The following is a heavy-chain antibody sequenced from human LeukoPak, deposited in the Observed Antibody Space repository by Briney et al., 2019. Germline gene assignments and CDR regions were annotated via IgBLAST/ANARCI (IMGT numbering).Heavy chain of an antibody. Sequence: GGSLRLSCAASGFTFSSYAMSWVRQAPGKGLEWVSAISGSGGSTYYADSVKGRFTISRDNSKNTLYLQMNSLRAEDTAVYYCAKTDRHENYDFWSGYPYYFDYWGQGTLVTVSS. CDR3: AKTDRHENYDFWSGYPYYFDY. CDR1: GFTFSSYA. V-gene: IGHV3-23*01. D-gene: IGHD3-3*01. CDR2: ISGSGGST. J-gene: IGHJ4*02.